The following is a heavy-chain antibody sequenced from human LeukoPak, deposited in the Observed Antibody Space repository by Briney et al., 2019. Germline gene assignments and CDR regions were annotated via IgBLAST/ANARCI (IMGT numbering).Heavy chain of an antibody. CDR3: ARHGDEIDYFDY. Sequence: PAESLKISCKGSGYIFTSYWISWVRQMPGKGLERMGRIDPSDSYTNYSPSFQGHVTISADKSISTAYLQWSSLKASDTAMYYCARHGDEIDYFDYWGQGTLVSVCS. D-gene: IGHD4-17*01. CDR2: IDPSDSYT. V-gene: IGHV5-10-1*01. J-gene: IGHJ4*02. CDR1: GYIFTSYW.